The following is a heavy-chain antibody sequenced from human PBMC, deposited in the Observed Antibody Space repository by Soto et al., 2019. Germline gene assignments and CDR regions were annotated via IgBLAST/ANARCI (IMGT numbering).Heavy chain of an antibody. CDR2: IYYSGST. Sequence: SETLSLTCTVSGGSISSGGYYWSWIRQHPGKGLEWTGYIYYSGSTYYNPSLKSRVTISVDTSKNQFSLKLSSVTAADTAVYYCARGKMSGYFYYGMDVWGQGTTVTVSS. CDR1: GGSISSGGYY. CDR3: ARGKMSGYFYYGMDV. D-gene: IGHD3-3*01. J-gene: IGHJ6*02. V-gene: IGHV4-31*03.